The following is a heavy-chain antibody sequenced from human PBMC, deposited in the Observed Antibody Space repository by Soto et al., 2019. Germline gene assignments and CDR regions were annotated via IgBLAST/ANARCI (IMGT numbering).Heavy chain of an antibody. CDR2: IIPIFGTA. CDR1: GGTFSSYA. J-gene: IGHJ1*01. CDR3: ARGDRIVGGIDRTAEYFQH. D-gene: IGHD1-26*01. V-gene: IGHV1-69*01. Sequence: QVQLVQSGAEVKKPGSSVKVSCKASGGTFSSYAISWVRQAPGQGLEWMGGIIPIFGTANYAQKFQGRVTITADESTSTADMELSSLRSEDTAVYYCARGDRIVGGIDRTAEYFQHWGQGTLFTVSS.